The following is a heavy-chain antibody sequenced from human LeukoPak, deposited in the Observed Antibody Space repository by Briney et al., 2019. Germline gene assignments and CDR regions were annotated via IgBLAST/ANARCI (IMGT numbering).Heavy chain of an antibody. J-gene: IGHJ4*02. Sequence: GGSLRLSCAASGFTFSSYWMSWVRQAPGKGLERVANIKQDGSEKYYVDSVKGRFTISRDNAKNSLYLQMNSLRAEDTAVYYCARVRSAMVTGYFDYWGQGTLVTVSS. V-gene: IGHV3-7*01. CDR1: GFTFSSYW. D-gene: IGHD5-18*01. CDR3: ARVRSAMVTGYFDY. CDR2: IKQDGSEK.